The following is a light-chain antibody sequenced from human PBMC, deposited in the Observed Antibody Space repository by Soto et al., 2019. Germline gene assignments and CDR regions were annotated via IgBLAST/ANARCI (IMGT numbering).Light chain of an antibody. V-gene: IGKV3-15*01. Sequence: PGERATLSCRASQSVSSNLAWYQQKPGQAPRLLIYGASTRATGIPARFSGSGSGTEFTLTISSLQPEDFAVYYCQQYNNWPQTFGQVTKV. J-gene: IGKJ1*01. CDR2: GAS. CDR3: QQYNNWPQT. CDR1: QSVSSN.